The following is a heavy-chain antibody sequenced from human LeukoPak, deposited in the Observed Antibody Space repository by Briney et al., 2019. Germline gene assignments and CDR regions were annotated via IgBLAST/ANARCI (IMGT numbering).Heavy chain of an antibody. Sequence: GRSLRLSCAASGFTFSSCGMHWVRQAPGKGLEWVAVISYDGSNKNYGDSVKGRFTISRDNSKYTLYLQMSSLRAEDTAVYFCAKEIVYGSGGPRGMDVWGQGTTVIVSS. V-gene: IGHV3-30*18. J-gene: IGHJ6*02. CDR3: AKEIVYGSGGPRGMDV. CDR2: ISYDGSNK. D-gene: IGHD3-10*01. CDR1: GFTFSSCG.